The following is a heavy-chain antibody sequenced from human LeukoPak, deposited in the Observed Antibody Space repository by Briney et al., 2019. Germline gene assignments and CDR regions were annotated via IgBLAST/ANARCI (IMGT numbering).Heavy chain of an antibody. Sequence: GGSLRLSCAASGFIFSNYGIHWVRQAPGKWLEWVAVIAYDGSNKYYAESVKGRFTIARENSKNTMYLPMNSLRAEDTAVYYCAKDFYGGTGGYWGQGNLVTVSS. CDR2: IAYDGSNK. J-gene: IGHJ4*02. D-gene: IGHD1-26*01. V-gene: IGHV3-30*18. CDR3: AKDFYGGTGGY. CDR1: GFIFSNYG.